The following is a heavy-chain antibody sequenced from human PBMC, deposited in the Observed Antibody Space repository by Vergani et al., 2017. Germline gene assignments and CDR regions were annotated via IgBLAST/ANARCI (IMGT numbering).Heavy chain of an antibody. Sequence: QVQLQESGPGLVKPSQTLSLTCTVSGGSISSGSYYWSWIRQPAGKGLEWIGRIYTSGSTNYNPSLKGRVTMSLDTSKKQFSLNLTSVTAADTAIYYCARDRDSSSSELDYWGQGTLVTVSS. CDR2: IYTSGST. J-gene: IGHJ4*02. D-gene: IGHD2-2*01. V-gene: IGHV4-61*02. CDR1: GGSISSGSYY. CDR3: ARDRDSSSSELDY.